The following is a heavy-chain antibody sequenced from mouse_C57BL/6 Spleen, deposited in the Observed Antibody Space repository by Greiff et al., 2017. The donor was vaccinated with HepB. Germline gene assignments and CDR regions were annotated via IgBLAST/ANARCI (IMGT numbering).Heavy chain of an antibody. CDR3: ARWDYYGSSYLYYYAMDY. J-gene: IGHJ4*01. D-gene: IGHD1-1*01. CDR1: GYTFTSYW. V-gene: IGHV1-53*01. Sequence: QVQLQQPGTELVKPGASVKLSCKASGYTFTSYWMHWVKQRPGQGLEWIGNINPSNGGTNYNEKFKSKATLTVDKSSSTAYMQLSSLTSEDSAVYYCARWDYYGSSYLYYYAMDYRGQGTSVTVSS. CDR2: INPSNGGT.